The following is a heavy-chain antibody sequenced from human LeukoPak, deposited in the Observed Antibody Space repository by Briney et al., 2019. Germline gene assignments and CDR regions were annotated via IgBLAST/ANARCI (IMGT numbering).Heavy chain of an antibody. CDR3: VRRRYCSSTSCYAKLYDY. CDR1: GGSFSGYY. D-gene: IGHD2-2*01. V-gene: IGHV4-34*01. Sequence: SETLSLTCAVYGGSFSGYYWSWIRQPPGKGLEWIREINHSGSTNYNPSLKSRVTISVDTSKNQFSLKLSSVTAADTAVYYCVRRRYCSSTSCYAKLYDYWGQGTLVTVSS. CDR2: INHSGST. J-gene: IGHJ4*02.